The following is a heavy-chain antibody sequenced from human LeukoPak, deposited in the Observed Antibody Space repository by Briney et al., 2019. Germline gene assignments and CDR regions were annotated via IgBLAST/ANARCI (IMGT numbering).Heavy chain of an antibody. CDR1: GFTFSSYE. CDR3: AELGITMIGGV. Sequence: GGSLRLSCAASGFTFSSYEMNWVRQAPGKGLEWVSYISSSGSTIYYGDSVKGRFTISRDNAKNSLYLQMNSLRAEDTAVYYCAELGITMIGGVWGKGTTVTISS. V-gene: IGHV3-48*03. D-gene: IGHD3-10*02. CDR2: ISSSGSTI. J-gene: IGHJ6*04.